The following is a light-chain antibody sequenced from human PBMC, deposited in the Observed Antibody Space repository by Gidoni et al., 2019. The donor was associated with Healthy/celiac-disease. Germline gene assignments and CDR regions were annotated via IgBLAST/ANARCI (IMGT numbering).Light chain of an antibody. CDR1: SSNIGSNT. J-gene: IGLJ3*02. CDR3: AAWDDSLPHWV. Sequence: QSVLTQPPSASGTPGQRVTISCSGSSSNIGSNTVNWYQQLPGTAPKLLIYSNNQRPSGVPDLFSGSKSGTSASLAISGLQSEDEADYYCAAWDDSLPHWVFGGGTKLTVL. V-gene: IGLV1-44*01. CDR2: SNN.